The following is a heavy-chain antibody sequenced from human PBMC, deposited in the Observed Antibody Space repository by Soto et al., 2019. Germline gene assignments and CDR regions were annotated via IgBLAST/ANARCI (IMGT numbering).Heavy chain of an antibody. V-gene: IGHV3-33*01. CDR3: ARVPADYHGSGSYYYYGMDV. D-gene: IGHD3-10*01. CDR2: IWYDGSNK. J-gene: IGHJ6*02. Sequence: QVQLVESGGGVVQPGRSLRLSCAASGFTFSSYGMHWVRQAPGKGLEWVAVIWYDGSNKYYADSVKGRFTISRDNSKNTXYXXINSLRAQDTAVFFCARVPADYHGSGSYYYYGMDVWGQGTTVTVSS. CDR1: GFTFSSYG.